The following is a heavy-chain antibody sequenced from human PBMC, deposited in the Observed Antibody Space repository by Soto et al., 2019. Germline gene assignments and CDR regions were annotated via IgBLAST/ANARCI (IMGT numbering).Heavy chain of an antibody. Sequence: EVQLLESGGGLVQPGGSLRLSCAACGFTFRSNAMSWVRQAPGKGLEWVSAISGSGGSTYYADSVKGRFTISRDNSKNTLYLQMNSLRAEDTAVYYCAKDYSLSGWFPSFDYWGQGTLVTDSS. CDR3: AKDYSLSGWFPSFDY. J-gene: IGHJ4*02. D-gene: IGHD2-15*01. V-gene: IGHV3-23*01. CDR1: GFTFRSNA. CDR2: ISGSGGST.